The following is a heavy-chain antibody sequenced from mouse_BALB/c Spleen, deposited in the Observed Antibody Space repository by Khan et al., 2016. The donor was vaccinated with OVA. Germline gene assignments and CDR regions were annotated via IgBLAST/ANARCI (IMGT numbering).Heavy chain of an antibody. Sequence: VQLQQSGAELAQPGASVKMSCKTSGFTFSTFWIHWVKQRPGQGLEWIGYINPSTDYTEYNQRFKDKATLTTDKSSRTAYIQLRRLTSEDSAVFSCARRGLYGIIAYWGQGTLVTVSA. V-gene: IGHV1-7*01. D-gene: IGHD2-1*01. J-gene: IGHJ3*01. CDR3: ARRGLYGIIAY. CDR2: INPSTDYT. CDR1: GFTFSTFW.